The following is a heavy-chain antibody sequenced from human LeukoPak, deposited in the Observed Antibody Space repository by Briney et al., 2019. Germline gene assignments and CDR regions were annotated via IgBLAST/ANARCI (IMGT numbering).Heavy chain of an antibody. CDR2: IYTSGST. CDR3: ARDRIASRPGFWFDP. CDR1: GGSISSYY. J-gene: IGHJ5*02. V-gene: IGHV4-4*07. D-gene: IGHD6-6*01. Sequence: PETLSLTCTVSGGSISSYYWSWIRQPAGKGLEWIGRIYTSGSTNYNPSLKSRVTMSVDTSKNQFSLKLSSVTAADTAVYYCARDRIASRPGFWFDPWGQGTLVTVTS.